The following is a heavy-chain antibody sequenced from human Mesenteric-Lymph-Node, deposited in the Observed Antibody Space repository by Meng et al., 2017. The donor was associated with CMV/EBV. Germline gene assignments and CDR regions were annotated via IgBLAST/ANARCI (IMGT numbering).Heavy chain of an antibody. D-gene: IGHD1-7*01. CDR1: GYTFTSYY. Sequence: ASVKVSCKASGYTFTSYYMHWVRQAPGQGLEWMGIINPSGGSTSYAQKFQGRVTMTRDTSTSTVYMELSSLRSDDTAVYYCASSRAGTTRFDYWGQGTLVTVSS. J-gene: IGHJ4*02. CDR3: ASSRAGTTRFDY. CDR2: INPSGGST. V-gene: IGHV1-46*01.